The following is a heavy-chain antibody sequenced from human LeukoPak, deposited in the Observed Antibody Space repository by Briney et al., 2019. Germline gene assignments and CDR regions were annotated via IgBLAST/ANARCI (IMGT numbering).Heavy chain of an antibody. CDR3: AKSRDRDYSNSY. D-gene: IGHD4-11*01. CDR1: GFTVSSKH. CDR2: IHIGGTT. J-gene: IGHJ4*02. V-gene: IGHV3-66*01. Sequence: GGSLRLSCAASGFTVSSKHMNWVRQAPGKGLEWDSFIHIGGTTYYAGSVKGRFTISRDNSKNTLYLQMNSLRAEDTAVYYCAKSRDRDYSNSYWSQGTLVTVSS.